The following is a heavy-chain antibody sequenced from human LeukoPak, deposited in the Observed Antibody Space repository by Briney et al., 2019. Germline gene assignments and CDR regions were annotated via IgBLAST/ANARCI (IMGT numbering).Heavy chain of an antibody. D-gene: IGHD6-13*01. J-gene: IGHJ4*02. CDR1: GYTFTSYD. Sequence: ASVKVSCKASGYTFTSYDINWVRQATGQGLEWMGWMNPNSGNTGYAQKFQGRVTMTRNTSISTAYMELSSLRSEDTAVYYCARPMVAAAGTGFDYWGQGTLVTVSS. CDR2: MNPNSGNT. V-gene: IGHV1-8*01. CDR3: ARPMVAAAGTGFDY.